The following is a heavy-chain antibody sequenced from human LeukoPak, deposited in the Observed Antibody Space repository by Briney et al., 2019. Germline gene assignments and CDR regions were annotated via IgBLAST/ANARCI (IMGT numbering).Heavy chain of an antibody. CDR3: ARDWIVATTYDY. CDR2: INPSGGST. D-gene: IGHD5-12*01. Sequence: ASVKVSCKASGYTFTSYYMHWVRQAPGQGLEWMGIINPSGGSTSYAQKFQGRVTMTRDMSTSTVYMELSSLRSEDTAVYYCARDWIVATTYDYWGQGTLVTVSS. V-gene: IGHV1-46*01. J-gene: IGHJ4*02. CDR1: GYTFTSYY.